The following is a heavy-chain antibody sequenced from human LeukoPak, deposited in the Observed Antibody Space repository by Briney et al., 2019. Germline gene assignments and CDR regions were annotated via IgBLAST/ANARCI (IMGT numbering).Heavy chain of an antibody. CDR1: WFTVSSNY. Sequence: GGSLRLSCAASWFTVSSNYMSWVRQAPGKGLECGSVIYSGGSTYYADSVKGRCTISRDKSKNTQYLQMNSMRAEDTAVYYCARAPSTYSSGWSQIDYWGQGTLVTVSS. D-gene: IGHD6-19*01. CDR2: IYSGGST. J-gene: IGHJ4*02. V-gene: IGHV3-53*01. CDR3: ARAPSTYSSGWSQIDY.